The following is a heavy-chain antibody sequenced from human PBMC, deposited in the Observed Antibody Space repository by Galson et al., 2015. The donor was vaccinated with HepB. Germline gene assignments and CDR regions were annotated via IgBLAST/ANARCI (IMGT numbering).Heavy chain of an antibody. CDR2: VYYNGIS. CDR1: GGSINSGTFY. CDR3: ALTMDNWFDP. V-gene: IGHV4-39*07. D-gene: IGHD4/OR15-4a*01. J-gene: IGHJ5*02. Sequence: LSLTCTVSGGSINSGTFYWGWVRQSPGKGLEWIGSVYYNGISYYNPSLKTRVRISLDMSKNQFSLKLTSVTAADTAVYYCALTMDNWFDPWGQGTLVTVSS.